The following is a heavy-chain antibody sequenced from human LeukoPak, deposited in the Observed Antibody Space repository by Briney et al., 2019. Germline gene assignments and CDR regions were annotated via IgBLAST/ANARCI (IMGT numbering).Heavy chain of an antibody. CDR2: IDHSGST. J-gene: IGHJ4*02. CDR1: GFTFSDYF. CDR3: ARKQRSSPFDY. D-gene: IGHD5-18*01. Sequence: GSLRLSCAASGFTFSDYFMSWIRQPPGKGLEWIGEIDHSGSTNYNPSLKSRVTISVDTSKNQFSLKLSSVTAADTAVYYCARKQRSSPFDYWGQGTLVTVSS. V-gene: IGHV4-34*01.